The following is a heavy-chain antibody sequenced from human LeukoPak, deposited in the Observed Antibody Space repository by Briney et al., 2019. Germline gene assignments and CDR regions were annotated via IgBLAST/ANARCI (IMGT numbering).Heavy chain of an antibody. Sequence: SETLSLTCAVYGGSFSGYYWSWIRQPPGKGLEWIGEINHSGSTNYNPSLKSRVTISVDTSKNQFSLKLSSVTAADTAVYYCARISGSSLGYWGQGTLVTVSS. V-gene: IGHV4-34*01. J-gene: IGHJ4*02. CDR3: ARISGSSLGY. D-gene: IGHD1-26*01. CDR1: GGSFSGYY. CDR2: INHSGST.